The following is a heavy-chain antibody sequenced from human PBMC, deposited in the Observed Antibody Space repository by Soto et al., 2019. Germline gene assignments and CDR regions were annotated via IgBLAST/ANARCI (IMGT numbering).Heavy chain of an antibody. CDR2: IFYTGIT. CDR3: ARALADDLWGILNWIDP. D-gene: IGHD3-3*01. CDR1: GGSITDNY. J-gene: IGHJ5*02. Sequence: VQLQQFGPGLLKLSETLSLTCSVSGGSITDNYLTWIRQSPWSGLEWVGYIFYTGITNYNPSLKTRATISLDSSKNQFYLKLDSVTAAHTAVYYCARALADDLWGILNWIDPWRQGTTVTVSS. V-gene: IGHV4-59*01.